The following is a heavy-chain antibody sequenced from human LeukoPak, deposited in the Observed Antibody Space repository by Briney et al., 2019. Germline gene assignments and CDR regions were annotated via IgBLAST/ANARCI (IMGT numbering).Heavy chain of an antibody. J-gene: IGHJ4*02. CDR2: IYYSGST. CDR1: GGSISSSSYY. Sequence: PSETLSLTCTVSGGSISSSSYYWGWIRQPPGKGLEWIGSIYYSGSTYYNPSLKSRVTISVDTSKNQFSLKLSSVTAADTAVYYCARTLYCSSTSCYEGGFDYWGQGTLVTVSS. D-gene: IGHD2-2*01. V-gene: IGHV4-39*07. CDR3: ARTLYCSSTSCYEGGFDY.